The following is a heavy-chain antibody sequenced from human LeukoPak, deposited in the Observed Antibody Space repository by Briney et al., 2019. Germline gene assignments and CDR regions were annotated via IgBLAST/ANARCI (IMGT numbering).Heavy chain of an antibody. D-gene: IGHD6-6*01. Sequence: PGGSLRLSCAASGFTFSDYYMTWIRQAPGKGLEWVSYISSGTTTYYADSVKGRFTISRDNAGNSLYLHMSRLRAEDTALYYCARCLKEYETWDATDIWGQGTMVIVSS. CDR1: GFTFSDYY. V-gene: IGHV3-11*04. J-gene: IGHJ3*02. CDR2: ISSGTTT. CDR3: ARCLKEYETWDATDI.